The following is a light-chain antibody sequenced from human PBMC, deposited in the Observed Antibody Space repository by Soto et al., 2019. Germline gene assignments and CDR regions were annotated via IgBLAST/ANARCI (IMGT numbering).Light chain of an antibody. V-gene: IGLV1-44*01. CDR3: AAWDDSLNAVV. CDR2: SDN. J-gene: IGLJ2*01. Sequence: HSVLTQPPSASGTPGQRVTISCSGSRSNIGSNSVNWYQQLPGTAPKLLIYSDNQRPSGVPDRFSGSKSGTSASLAISGLQSEDEADYYCAAWDDSLNAVVFGGGTKLTVL. CDR1: RSNIGSNS.